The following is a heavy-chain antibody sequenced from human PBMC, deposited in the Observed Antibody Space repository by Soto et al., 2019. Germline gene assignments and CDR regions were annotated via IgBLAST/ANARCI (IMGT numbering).Heavy chain of an antibody. Sequence: PSETLSLTCTVSGDSVSSGSSHWNWIRQPPGKGLEWIGYIYSSGSTNYNPSLKSRVTISVDTSKNQFSLKLRSVTAADTAVYYCASLINAAFDFWGQGTLVTVSS. D-gene: IGHD3-10*01. CDR2: IYSSGST. V-gene: IGHV4-61*01. CDR1: GDSVSSGSSH. CDR3: ASLINAAFDF. J-gene: IGHJ4*02.